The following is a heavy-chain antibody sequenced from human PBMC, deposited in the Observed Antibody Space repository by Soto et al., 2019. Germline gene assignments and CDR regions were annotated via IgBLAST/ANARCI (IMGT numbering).Heavy chain of an antibody. CDR3: ARGELRVLELGGQYYFDY. J-gene: IGHJ4*02. CDR2: INSDGSST. CDR1: GFTFSSYW. Sequence: EVQLVESGGGLFQPGGSLRLSCAASGFTFSSYWMHWVRQAPGKGLVWVSRINSDGSSTSYADSVKGRFTISRDNAKNTLYLQMNSLRAEDTAVYYCARGELRVLELGGQYYFDYWGQGTLVTVSS. V-gene: IGHV3-74*01. D-gene: IGHD3-3*01.